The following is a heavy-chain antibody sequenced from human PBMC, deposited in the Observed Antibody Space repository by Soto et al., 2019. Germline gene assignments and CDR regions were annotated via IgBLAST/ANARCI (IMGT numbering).Heavy chain of an antibody. CDR1: GGSISSYY. CDR3: ARVGAAAAPGYFDY. V-gene: IGHV4-59*01. D-gene: IGHD6-13*01. CDR2: IFDSGST. J-gene: IGHJ4*02. Sequence: SETLSLTCTVSGGSISSYYWSWIRQPPGKGLEWIGNIFDSGSTNYNPSLKSRVTISVDTSKNQFSLKVRSVTAADTAFYYCARVGAAAAPGYFDYWSQGTLVTVSS.